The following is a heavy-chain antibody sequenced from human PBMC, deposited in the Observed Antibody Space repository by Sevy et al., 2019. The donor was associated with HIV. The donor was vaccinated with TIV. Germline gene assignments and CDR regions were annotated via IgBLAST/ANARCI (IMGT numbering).Heavy chain of an antibody. V-gene: IGHV3-11*01. CDR2: ISSSGSTI. J-gene: IGHJ4*02. CDR3: ARDRYYYDSSGSGFDY. Sequence: GGSLRLSCAASGFTFSDYYMSWIRQAPGKGLEWVSYISSSGSTIYYADSVKGRFTISRDNAKNSLYLQMNSLRAEDTVVYYCARDRYYYDSSGSGFDYWGQGTLVTVSS. D-gene: IGHD3-22*01. CDR1: GFTFSDYY.